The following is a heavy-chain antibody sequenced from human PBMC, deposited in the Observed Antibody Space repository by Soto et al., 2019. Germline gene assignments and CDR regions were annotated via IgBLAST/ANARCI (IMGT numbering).Heavy chain of an antibody. CDR2: TYYRSKLFD. J-gene: IGHJ4*02. CDR3: AREVTIFRGVINHLDH. V-gene: IGHV6-1*01. CDR1: GDSVSSHNAA. D-gene: IGHD3-10*01. Sequence: PSQTLSLTCAISGDSVSSHNAAWNWIRQTPSRGLEWLGRTYYRSKLFDDYAPSVNSRMTFNPDTSKNQFSLQLNSVTPEDTAVDYCAREVTIFRGVINHLDHWGQGILVTVSS.